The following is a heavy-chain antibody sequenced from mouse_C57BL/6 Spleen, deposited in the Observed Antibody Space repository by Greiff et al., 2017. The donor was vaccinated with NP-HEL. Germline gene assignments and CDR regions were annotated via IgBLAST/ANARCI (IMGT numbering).Heavy chain of an antibody. J-gene: IGHJ1*03. D-gene: IGHD1-1*01. V-gene: IGHV1-19*01. CDR3: ARITTVVERYFDV. CDR2: INPYNGGT. Sequence: EVQLQQSGPVLVKPGASVKMSCTASGYTFTDYYMNWVKQSHGKSLEWIGVINPYNGGTSYNQKFKGKATLTVDKSSSTAYMELNSLTSEDSAVYYCARITTVVERYFDVWGTGTTVTVSS. CDR1: GYTFTDYY.